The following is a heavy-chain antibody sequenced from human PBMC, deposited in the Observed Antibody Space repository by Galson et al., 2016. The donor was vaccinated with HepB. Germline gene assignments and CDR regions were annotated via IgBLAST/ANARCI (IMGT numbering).Heavy chain of an antibody. Sequence: RLSCAASGFTFTDHYMTWIRQAPGKGLEWVSYISSSGSYTNYADSVKGRFTISRDNARKSLYLQMNSLRPDDTAVYYCAREDSSWYGYYGMDVWGQGTTVTVSS. CDR1: GFTFTDHY. J-gene: IGHJ6*02. CDR2: ISSSGSYT. V-gene: IGHV3-11*06. CDR3: AREDSSWYGYYGMDV. D-gene: IGHD6-13*01.